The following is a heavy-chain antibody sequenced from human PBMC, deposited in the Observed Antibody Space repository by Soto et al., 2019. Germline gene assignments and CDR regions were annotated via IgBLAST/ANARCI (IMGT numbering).Heavy chain of an antibody. CDR3: AISDWFGGSPH. V-gene: IGHV3-23*01. J-gene: IGHJ4*02. Sequence: GGSLRLSCAASGFTFSSYAMSWVRQAPGKGLEWVSAISGSGGSTYYADSVKGRFTISRDNSKNTLYLQMNSLRAEDTAVYYCAISDWFGGSPHWGQGTLVTVSS. CDR1: GFTFSSYA. CDR2: ISGSGGST. D-gene: IGHD3-10*01.